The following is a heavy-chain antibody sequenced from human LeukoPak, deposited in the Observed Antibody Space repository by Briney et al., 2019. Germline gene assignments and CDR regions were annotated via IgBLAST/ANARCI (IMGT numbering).Heavy chain of an antibody. V-gene: IGHV3-23*01. CDR3: GRGGSSWLYFFEY. D-gene: IGHD6-13*01. Sequence: GGSLRLSCAASGFTFSTYAMSWVRQAPGKGLEWVSSISGGGGNTYLADSVKGQFTISRDNSKNTLYLQMNSLRAEDTALYYCGRGGSSWLYFFEYWGQGTPVTVSS. CDR1: GFTFSTYA. CDR2: ISGGGGNT. J-gene: IGHJ4*02.